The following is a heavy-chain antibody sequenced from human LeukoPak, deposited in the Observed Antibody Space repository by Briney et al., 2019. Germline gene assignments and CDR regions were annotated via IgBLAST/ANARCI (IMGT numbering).Heavy chain of an antibody. CDR3: AKGSGPSWPYYFDY. J-gene: IGHJ4*02. V-gene: IGHV3-23*01. CDR1: GFTFGSYV. D-gene: IGHD6-19*01. Sequence: PGGSLRLSCAASGFTFGSYVMSWVRQAPGKGLEWVSAITGGSDSTYNADSVKGRFTISRDNSKNTLNLQMNTLRAEDTAVYYCAKGSGPSWPYYFDYWGQGTLVTVSS. CDR2: ITGGSDST.